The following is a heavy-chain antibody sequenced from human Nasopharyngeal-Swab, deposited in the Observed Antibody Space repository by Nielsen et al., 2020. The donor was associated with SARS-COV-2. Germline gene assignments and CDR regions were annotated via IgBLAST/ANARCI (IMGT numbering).Heavy chain of an antibody. Sequence: WIRQPPGKGLEWIEEINHSGSTNYNPSLKSRVTISVDTSKNQFSLKLSSVTAADTAVYYCARLDARTIIWGGMDVWGQGTTVTVSS. CDR3: ARLDARTIIWGGMDV. CDR2: INHSGST. V-gene: IGHV4-34*01. D-gene: IGHD3-16*01. J-gene: IGHJ6*02.